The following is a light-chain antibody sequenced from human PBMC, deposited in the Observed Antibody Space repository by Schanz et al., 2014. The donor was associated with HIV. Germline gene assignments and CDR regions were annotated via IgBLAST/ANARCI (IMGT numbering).Light chain of an antibody. V-gene: IGKV1-27*01. Sequence: IQLTQSPSSLSASVGDRVTLTCRASQGINNYLAWYQQKSGRPPKLLIYAASTLQSGVPSRFSGSGSGTDYTLTISSLQPDDAASYYCQEYDVAPRTFGQGTKVEI. CDR3: QEYDVAPRT. J-gene: IGKJ1*01. CDR1: QGINNY. CDR2: AAS.